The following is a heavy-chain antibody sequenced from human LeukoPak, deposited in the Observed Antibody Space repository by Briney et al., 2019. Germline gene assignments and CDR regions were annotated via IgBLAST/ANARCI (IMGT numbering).Heavy chain of an antibody. CDR2: VNTDGSST. J-gene: IGHJ4*02. CDR3: ASPRTDYYDSSGYYL. CDR1: GFTFSSYW. V-gene: IGHV3-74*01. D-gene: IGHD3-22*01. Sequence: GSLRLSCAASGFTFSSYWMHWVRQAPGKGLVWVSRVNTDGSSTSYADSVKGRFTISRDNAKNTLYLQMNSLRAEDTAVYYCASPRTDYYDSSGYYLWGQGTLVTVSS.